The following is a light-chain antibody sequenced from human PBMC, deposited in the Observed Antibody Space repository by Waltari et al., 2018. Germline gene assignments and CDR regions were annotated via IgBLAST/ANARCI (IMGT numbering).Light chain of an antibody. J-gene: IGLJ3*02. Sequence: QSVLTQPPSVSGAPGHSVTISCTGSRSNIGAGYDVHWYQQLPGAAPKLLICAFVNRPSGVPDRFYGSKSGTSASLAINGLQAEDEAIYYCQSYDSSLSAVFGGGTKVTVL. V-gene: IGLV1-40*01. CDR2: AFV. CDR1: RSNIGAGYD. CDR3: QSYDSSLSAV.